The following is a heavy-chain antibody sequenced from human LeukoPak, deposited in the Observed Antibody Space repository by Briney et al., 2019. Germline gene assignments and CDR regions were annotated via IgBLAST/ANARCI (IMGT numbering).Heavy chain of an antibody. CDR1: GFTFSTYG. Sequence: PGRSLRLSCAASGFTFSTYGMHWVRQAPGKGLQWVAVIWYDGSNKQYADSEKGRFTISRDNSKNTLYLQMNSLRAEDTAVYYCARSRYCSSTSCYGFLDYWGQGTLVTVSS. CDR3: ARSRYCSSTSCYGFLDY. CDR2: IWYDGSNK. V-gene: IGHV3-33*01. J-gene: IGHJ4*02. D-gene: IGHD2-2*01.